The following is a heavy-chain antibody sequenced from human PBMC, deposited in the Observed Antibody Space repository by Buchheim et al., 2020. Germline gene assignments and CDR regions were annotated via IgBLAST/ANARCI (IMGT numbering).Heavy chain of an antibody. CDR2: IYHSGST. V-gene: IGHV4-4*02. J-gene: IGHJ6*02. CDR3: AGTYYYDSSGYYRYYYYYGMDV. D-gene: IGHD3-22*01. Sequence: QVQLQESGPGLVKPSGTLSLTCAVSGGSISSSNWWSWVRQPPGKGLEWIGEIYHSGSTNYNPSLKSRVTISVDKSKNQLSLKLSSVTAADTAVYYCAGTYYYDSSGYYRYYYYYGMDVWGQGTT. CDR1: GGSISSSNW.